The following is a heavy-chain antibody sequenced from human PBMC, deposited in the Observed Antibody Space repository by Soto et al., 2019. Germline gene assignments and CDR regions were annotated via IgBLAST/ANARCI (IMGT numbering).Heavy chain of an antibody. D-gene: IGHD2-2*01. CDR3: TRQYLGCFDP. CDR2: IYFNGNT. Sequence: QVQLQESGPGPVKPSETLSLTCNISGGSVSDTSYYWGWIRQSRVKGLEWIANIYFNGNTYYNPSLKSRVTISLDTSKNQFSLKLTSVTAADTAVYYCTRQYLGCFDPWGQGALVTVSS. CDR1: GGSVSDTSYY. V-gene: IGHV4-39*01. J-gene: IGHJ5*02.